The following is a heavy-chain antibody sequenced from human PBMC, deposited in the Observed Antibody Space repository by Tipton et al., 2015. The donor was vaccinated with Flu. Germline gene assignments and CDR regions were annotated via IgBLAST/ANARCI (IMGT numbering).Heavy chain of an antibody. D-gene: IGHD1-1*01. CDR2: IYYSGST. CDR3: ARAGTTGGRMDV. J-gene: IGHJ6*02. V-gene: IGHV4-59*01. Sequence: GLVKPSETLSLTCTVSGGSISTYYWSWIRQPPGKGLEWIGYIYYSGSTNYNPSLKSRVTISVDTSKNQFSLKLSSVTAADTAVYYCARAGTTGGRMDVWGQGTTVTVSS. CDR1: GGSISTYY.